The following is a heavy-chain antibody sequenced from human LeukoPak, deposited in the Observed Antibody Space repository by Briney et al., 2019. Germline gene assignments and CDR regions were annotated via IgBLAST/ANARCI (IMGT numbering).Heavy chain of an antibody. Sequence: PGRSLRLSCAASGFTFSNYGMHWVRQATGKGLEWVAVISYDGSTKYYAESVKGRFTIPRDNSKNTLYLQMNSLGAEDTAVYYCAKESATSQIEYWGQGTLVTVSS. D-gene: IGHD5-12*01. V-gene: IGHV3-30*18. CDR1: GFTFSNYG. CDR2: ISYDGSTK. J-gene: IGHJ4*02. CDR3: AKESATSQIEY.